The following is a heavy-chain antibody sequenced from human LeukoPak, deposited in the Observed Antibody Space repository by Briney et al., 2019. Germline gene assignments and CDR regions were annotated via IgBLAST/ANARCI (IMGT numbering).Heavy chain of an antibody. CDR1: GITVSSND. CDR3: AREAYYDY. J-gene: IGHJ4*02. CDR2: IYSGERT. Sequence: PGGSLRLSCTASGITVSSNDMCWVRQAPGKGLEWISLIYSGERTDYADSVKGRFTISRDNSKNMVYLQMNSLRGDDTAVYYCAREAYYDYWGQGTLVTVSS. V-gene: IGHV3-53*01.